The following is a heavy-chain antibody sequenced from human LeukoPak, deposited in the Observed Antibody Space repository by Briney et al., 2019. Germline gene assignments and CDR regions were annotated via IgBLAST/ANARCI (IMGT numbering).Heavy chain of an antibody. V-gene: IGHV3-7*01. CDR1: GFTFSSYW. CDR2: IKQDGSEK. D-gene: IGHD2-15*01. J-gene: IGHJ4*02. Sequence: GGSLRLSCAASGFTFSSYWMSWARQAPGKGLEWVANIKQDGSEKYYVDSVKGRFTISRDNAKNSLYLQMNSLRAEDTAVYYCARAGYCSGGSCYSDYWGQGTLVTVSS. CDR3: ARAGYCSGGSCYSDY.